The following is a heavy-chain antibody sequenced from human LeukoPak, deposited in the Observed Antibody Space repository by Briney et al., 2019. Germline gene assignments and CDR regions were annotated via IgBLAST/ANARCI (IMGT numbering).Heavy chain of an antibody. CDR2: INHSGST. CDR1: GGSISSSSYY. D-gene: IGHD2-2*01. CDR3: ARVSVTSGWTYDH. V-gene: IGHV4-39*07. J-gene: IGHJ4*02. Sequence: SETLSLTCTVSGGSISSSSYYWGWIRQPPGKGLEWIGEINHSGSTSYNPSLKSRVTTSVDTSNKQFSLKLSSITAADTAVYYCARVSVTSGWTYDHWGQGTLVTVSS.